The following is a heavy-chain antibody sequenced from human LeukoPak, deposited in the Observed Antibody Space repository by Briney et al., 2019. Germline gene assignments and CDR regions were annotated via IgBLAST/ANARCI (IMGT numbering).Heavy chain of an antibody. V-gene: IGHV3-48*04. CDR2: INSDSSII. Sequence: GGSLRLSCAASGFTFSSYSMNWVRQAPGKGLEWVSYINSDSSIIYYADSVKGRFTISRDNAKNSLYLQMNSLRAEDTAVYYCARRDEHYCYDRSGYLQHWGQGTLVTVSS. D-gene: IGHD3-22*01. CDR3: ARRDEHYCYDRSGYLQH. J-gene: IGHJ1*01. CDR1: GFTFSSYS.